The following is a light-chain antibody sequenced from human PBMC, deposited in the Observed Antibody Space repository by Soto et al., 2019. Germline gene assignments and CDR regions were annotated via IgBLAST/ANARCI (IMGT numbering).Light chain of an antibody. J-gene: IGKJ2*01. Sequence: EIVLTQSPGTLSLSPGERATLSCRASQSVSSSYLAWYQQKPGQAPRLLIYGASSRATGIPDRFSGSGSGTEFTLNISRLEPEDFAVYYCQQYGSSPPYTFGQWTKRE. CDR1: QSVSSSY. CDR2: GAS. V-gene: IGKV3-20*01. CDR3: QQYGSSPPYT.